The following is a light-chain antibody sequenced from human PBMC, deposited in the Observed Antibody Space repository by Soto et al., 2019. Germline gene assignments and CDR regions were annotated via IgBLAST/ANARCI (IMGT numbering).Light chain of an antibody. CDR1: QGISSY. CDR2: AAS. CDR3: QQLNSHPHT. Sequence: IQLTQSPSSRSSSVGYIVTITCRSSQGISSYLAWYQQKPGKAPKLLIYAASTLQSGVPSRFSGSGSGTDFTLTISSLQPEDFATYYCQQLNSHPHTFGGGTKVDIK. V-gene: IGKV1-9*01. J-gene: IGKJ4*01.